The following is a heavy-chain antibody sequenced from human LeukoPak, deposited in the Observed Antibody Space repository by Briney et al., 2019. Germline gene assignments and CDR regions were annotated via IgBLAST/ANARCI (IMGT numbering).Heavy chain of an antibody. Sequence: GGSLRLSCAASGFTFSSYAMSWVRQAPEKGLEWVSAISGSGGSTYYADSVRGRFTISRDNSKNTLYLQMNSLRAEDTAVYYCAKGTTDNWFDPWGQGTLVTVSS. CDR1: GFTFSSYA. V-gene: IGHV3-23*01. D-gene: IGHD4-11*01. CDR3: AKGTTDNWFDP. CDR2: ISGSGGST. J-gene: IGHJ5*02.